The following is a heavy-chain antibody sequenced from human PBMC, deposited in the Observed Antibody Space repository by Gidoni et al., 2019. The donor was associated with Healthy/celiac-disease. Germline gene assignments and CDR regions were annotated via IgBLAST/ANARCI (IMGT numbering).Heavy chain of an antibody. V-gene: IGHV1-18*01. CDR1: GYNFTSYG. Sequence: QVQLVQSGAEVKKPGASVKVDCKASGYNFTSYGISWVRQAPGQGLEWMGWISAYNGNTIYAQKIQGRVTMTTDTSTRTAYMELRSLRSEDTAVYYCARVRAWWELLSFDYWGQGTLVTVSS. CDR3: ARVRAWWELLSFDY. D-gene: IGHD1-26*01. J-gene: IGHJ4*02. CDR2: ISAYNGNT.